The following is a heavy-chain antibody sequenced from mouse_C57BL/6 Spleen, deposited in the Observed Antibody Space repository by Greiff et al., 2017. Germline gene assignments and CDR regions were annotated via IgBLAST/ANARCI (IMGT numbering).Heavy chain of an antibody. CDR1: GYTFTSYG. Sequence: VKLQESGAELARPGASVKLSCKASGYTFTSYGISWVKQRTGQGLEWIGEIYPRSGNTYYNEKFKGKATLTADKSSSTAYMELRSLTSEDSAVYFRARQLGRGYFDYWGQGTTLTVSS. CDR3: ARQLGRGYFDY. J-gene: IGHJ2*01. CDR2: IYPRSGNT. D-gene: IGHD4-1*02. V-gene: IGHV1-81*01.